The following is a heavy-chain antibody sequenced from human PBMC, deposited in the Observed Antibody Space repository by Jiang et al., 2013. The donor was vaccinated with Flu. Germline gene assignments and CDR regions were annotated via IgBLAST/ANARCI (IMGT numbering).Heavy chain of an antibody. CDR3: ASSVVAAVERAFDI. CDR2: IYTSGST. Sequence: CSGLVKPSQTLSLTCTVSGGSISSGSYYWSWIRQPAGKGLEWIGRIYTSGSTNYNPSLKSRVTISVDTSKNQFSLKLSSVTAADTAVYYCASSVVAAVERAFDIWGQGTMVTVSS. D-gene: IGHD2-15*01. V-gene: IGHV4-61*02. CDR1: GGSISSGSYY. J-gene: IGHJ3*02.